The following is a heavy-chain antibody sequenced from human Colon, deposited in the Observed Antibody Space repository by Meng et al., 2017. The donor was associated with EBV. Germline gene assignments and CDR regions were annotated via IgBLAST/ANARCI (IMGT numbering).Heavy chain of an antibody. D-gene: IGHD1-26*01. CDR1: CASFSSNIR. J-gene: IGHJ4*02. CDR3: ARGTQEAWGLLDC. Sequence: QLNLTGPVLTTPSAPLSLRGGVSCASFSSNIRWTWVRQTPGKGLKWIGDIDDSGSTNYNPSLNSRISRSLDTSKNHFSLKVNSVTAADTAVYYCARGTQEAWGLLDCWGQGALVTVSS. CDR2: IDDSGST. V-gene: IGHV4-4*02.